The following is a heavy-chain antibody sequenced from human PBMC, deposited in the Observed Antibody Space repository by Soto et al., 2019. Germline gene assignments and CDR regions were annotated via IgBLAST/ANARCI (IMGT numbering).Heavy chain of an antibody. CDR2: ISWNSGSI. CDR3: AKGPKAAYYYYGMDV. CDR1: GFTFDDYA. D-gene: IGHD6-25*01. Sequence: EVQLVESGGGLVQPGRSLRLSCAASGFTFDDYAMHWVRQAPGKGLEWVSGISWNSGSIGYADSVKGRFTISRDNAKNSLYLQMNSLRAEDTALYYCAKGPKAAYYYYGMDVWGQGTTVTVSS. V-gene: IGHV3-9*01. J-gene: IGHJ6*02.